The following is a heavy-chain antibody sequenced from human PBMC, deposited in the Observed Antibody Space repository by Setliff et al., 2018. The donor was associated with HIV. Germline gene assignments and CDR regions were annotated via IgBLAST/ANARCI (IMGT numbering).Heavy chain of an antibody. CDR2: INPSGGSA. CDR1: GYTFTSYY. D-gene: IGHD3-22*01. V-gene: IGHV1-46*01. Sequence: ASVKVSCKASGYTFTSYYLHWVRQAPGQGLEWMGMINPSGGSASYAQKFQGRVTMSRDTSTSTVYMELSSPRSEDTAVYYCARDYFDSSAYHYGFGAFDIWGQGTMVTVS. CDR3: ARDYFDSSAYHYGFGAFDI. J-gene: IGHJ3*02.